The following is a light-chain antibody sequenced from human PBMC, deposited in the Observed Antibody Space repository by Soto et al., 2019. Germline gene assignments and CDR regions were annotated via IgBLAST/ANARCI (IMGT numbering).Light chain of an antibody. CDR2: DAS. CDR3: QHRRNWPLT. J-gene: IGKJ4*01. CDR1: QSVNNQ. Sequence: EIVLTQSPGTLSLSPGETATLSCRASQSVNNQLAWYQQKPGQAPRLLIYDASTRATGIPARISGSGSGAEFTLTISSLEPEDFAVYYCQHRRNWPLTFGGGTKVEIK. V-gene: IGKV3-11*01.